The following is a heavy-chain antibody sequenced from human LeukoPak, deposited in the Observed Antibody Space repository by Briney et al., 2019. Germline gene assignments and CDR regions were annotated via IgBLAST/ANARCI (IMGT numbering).Heavy chain of an antibody. CDR2: ISYDGSNK. Sequence: GRSLRLSCAASGFTFRSYAMHGVRHAPGKGLEGVAVISYDGSNKYYAHSVKRRFTISRENSKNTLYLQMNSVRAEDTAVYYCARGHRGQIWPWGQGTLVTVSS. CDR1: GFTFRSYA. J-gene: IGHJ4*02. V-gene: IGHV3-30*04. CDR3: ARGHRGQIWP. D-gene: IGHD5-18*01.